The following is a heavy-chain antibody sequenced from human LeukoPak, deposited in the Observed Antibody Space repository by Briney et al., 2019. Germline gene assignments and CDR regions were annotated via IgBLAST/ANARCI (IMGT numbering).Heavy chain of an antibody. CDR1: GFTFSSYW. D-gene: IGHD3-22*01. Sequence: GGSLRLSCAASGFTFSSYWMSWVRQAPGKGLEWVANIKQDGSEKYYVDSVEGRFTIYRDNAKNSLYLQMNSLRAEDTAVYYCARQSKPIRDYYDSSGSSFDYWGQGTLVTVSS. CDR2: IKQDGSEK. V-gene: IGHV3-7*04. J-gene: IGHJ4*02. CDR3: ARQSKPIRDYYDSSGSSFDY.